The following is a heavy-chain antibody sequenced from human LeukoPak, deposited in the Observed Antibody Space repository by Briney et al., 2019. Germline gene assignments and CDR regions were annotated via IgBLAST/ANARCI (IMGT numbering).Heavy chain of an antibody. Sequence: GGSLRLSCVASGFTFSTYTMNWVRQAPGKGLEWVSSISSGSSYIYYADSVKGRFTISRDNAKNSLYLQMNSLRDEDTAVYYCAKDTIRVHYYYMDVWGKGTTVTFSS. CDR3: AKDTIRVHYYYMDV. CDR1: GFTFSTYT. CDR2: ISSGSSYI. J-gene: IGHJ6*03. V-gene: IGHV3-21*01. D-gene: IGHD5-24*01.